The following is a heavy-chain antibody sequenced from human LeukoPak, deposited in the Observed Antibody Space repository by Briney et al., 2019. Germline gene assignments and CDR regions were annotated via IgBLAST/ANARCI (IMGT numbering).Heavy chain of an antibody. D-gene: IGHD6-19*01. J-gene: IGHJ4*02. CDR3: ASRVDEGQWLGDY. CDR2: LYYSGST. Sequence: SETLSLTCTVSGVSISSSSYYWGWIPQPPGKGVEWIGSLYYSGSTYYNPSLKSRVNISVDTSKNQFYLRVSCVTAADTAVYYCASRVDEGQWLGDYWGQGTLVTVSS. V-gene: IGHV4-39*01. CDR1: GVSISSSSYY.